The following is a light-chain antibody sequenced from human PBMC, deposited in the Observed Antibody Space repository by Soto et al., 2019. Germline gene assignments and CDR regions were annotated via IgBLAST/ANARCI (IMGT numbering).Light chain of an antibody. V-gene: IGKV3-20*01. Sequence: EIVLTQSPATLSLSPGERATLSCRASQSVSSSYLAWYQQKPGQAPRLLIYGASRRAAGIPDRFSGSGSGTDFTLTITRLEPEDFAVYYCQQRGSSPLTFGRGTKVDNK. CDR1: QSVSSSY. J-gene: IGKJ3*01. CDR3: QQRGSSPLT. CDR2: GAS.